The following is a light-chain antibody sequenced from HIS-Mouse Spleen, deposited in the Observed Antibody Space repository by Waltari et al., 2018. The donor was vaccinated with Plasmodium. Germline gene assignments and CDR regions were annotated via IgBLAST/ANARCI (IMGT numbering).Light chain of an antibody. CDR3: QQYNSYSWT. CDR1: QSISSW. J-gene: IGKJ1*01. Sequence: DIQSTQPHSTPSALEGDRATTTCRASQSISSWLACYQQKPAKTPKLLIYKASSLESGVPSRFCSSGSATEFTLTIISLQPDDFATYYYQQYNSYSWTFGQGTKVEIK. CDR2: KAS. V-gene: IGKV1-5*03.